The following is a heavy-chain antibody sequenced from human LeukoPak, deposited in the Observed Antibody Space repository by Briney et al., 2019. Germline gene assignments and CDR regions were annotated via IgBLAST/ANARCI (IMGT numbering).Heavy chain of an antibody. D-gene: IGHD2-2*01. CDR3: AREKIVVVPAARRFLEWSDLSAFDI. CDR2: IFTSGST. CDR1: GGSISSYY. V-gene: IGHV4-4*07. Sequence: SETLSLTCTVSGGSISSYYWSWIRQPAGKGLEWIGRIFTSGSTNYHPSLKSRVTMSVDTSKNQFSLKLSSVTAADTAVYYCAREKIVVVPAARRFLEWSDLSAFDIWGQGTMVTVSS. J-gene: IGHJ3*02.